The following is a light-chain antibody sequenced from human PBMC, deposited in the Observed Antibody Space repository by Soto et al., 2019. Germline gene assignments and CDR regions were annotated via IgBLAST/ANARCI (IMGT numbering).Light chain of an antibody. V-gene: IGKV3-20*01. Sequence: EIVLTQSPGTLSLSPGEIATLSCRASQSVSSSFLAWYQQKVGQAPRLLIYGASSRATGIPDRFSGSGSGTDFTLTISRLEPEDFAVYYCQQYGSSPRTFGQGTRLEIK. CDR1: QSVSSSF. CDR2: GAS. J-gene: IGKJ5*01. CDR3: QQYGSSPRT.